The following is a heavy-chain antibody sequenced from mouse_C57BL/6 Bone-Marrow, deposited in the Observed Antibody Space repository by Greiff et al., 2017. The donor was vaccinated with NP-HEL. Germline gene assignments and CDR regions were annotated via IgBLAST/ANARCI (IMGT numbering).Heavy chain of an antibody. D-gene: IGHD1-1*02. CDR3: ARHMGAWFAY. Sequence: EVNVVESGGDLVKPGGSLKLSCAASGFTFSSYGMSWVRQTPDKRLEWVATISSGGSYTYYPDSVKGRFTISRDNAKNTLYLQMSSLKSEDTAMYYCARHMGAWFAYWGQGTLVTVSA. V-gene: IGHV5-6*01. CDR2: ISSGGSYT. J-gene: IGHJ3*01. CDR1: GFTFSSYG.